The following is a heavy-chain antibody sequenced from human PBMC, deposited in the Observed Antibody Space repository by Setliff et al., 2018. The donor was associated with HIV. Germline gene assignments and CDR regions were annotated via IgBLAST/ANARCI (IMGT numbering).Heavy chain of an antibody. V-gene: IGHV1-18*01. Sequence: ASVKVSCKASGYTFTRYGISWVRQAPGQGLEWMGWLSANNGNTKYAQRLQGRVTMTADTYTSTAYMDLRSLRSDDTAVYFCARDGEYQVLHYYYSGMDVWGQGTTVTVSS. J-gene: IGHJ6*02. CDR3: ARDGEYQVLHYYYSGMDV. CDR2: LSANNGNT. CDR1: GYTFTRYG. D-gene: IGHD2-2*01.